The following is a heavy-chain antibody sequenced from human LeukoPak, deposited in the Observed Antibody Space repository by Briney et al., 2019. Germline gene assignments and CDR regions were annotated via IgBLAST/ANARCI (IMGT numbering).Heavy chain of an antibody. D-gene: IGHD3-10*01. V-gene: IGHV3-33*01. J-gene: IGHJ4*02. Sequence: GRSLRLSCTASGFTFRNYGMQWVRQAPGKGLEWVAIIWYDGSNKNYADSVKGRFTISRDNSKNTLYLQMNSLKAEDTAVYYCARADGSGSYLDYWGQGTLVTVSS. CDR2: IWYDGSNK. CDR3: ARADGSGSYLDY. CDR1: GFTFRNYG.